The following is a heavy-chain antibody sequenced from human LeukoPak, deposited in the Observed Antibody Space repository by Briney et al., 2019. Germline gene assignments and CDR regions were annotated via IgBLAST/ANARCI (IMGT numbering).Heavy chain of an antibody. V-gene: IGHV3-74*01. CDR2: INRDGSRI. Sequence: GGSLRLSCAASGFTFSSYWMQWVRQAPGKGLVWVSRINRDGSRINYADSVKGRFTISRDNGKNTLFLQMNSLRAEDAAVYYCVRGNDYGGPHYWGQGTLVTVSS. J-gene: IGHJ4*02. D-gene: IGHD4-23*01. CDR1: GFTFSSYW. CDR3: VRGNDYGGPHY.